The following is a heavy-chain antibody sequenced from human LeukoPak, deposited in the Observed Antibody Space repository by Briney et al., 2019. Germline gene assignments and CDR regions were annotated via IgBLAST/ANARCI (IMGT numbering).Heavy chain of an antibody. CDR2: INPSGGST. CDR1: GYTFTSYY. D-gene: IGHD3-10*01. Sequence: GASVKVSCKASGYTFTSYYMHWVRQAPRQGLEWMGIINPSGGSTSYAQKFQGRVTMTRDTSTSTVYMELSSLRSEDTAVYYCARDRSMVRGVHNWFDPWGQGTLVTVSS. V-gene: IGHV1-46*01. CDR3: ARDRSMVRGVHNWFDP. J-gene: IGHJ5*02.